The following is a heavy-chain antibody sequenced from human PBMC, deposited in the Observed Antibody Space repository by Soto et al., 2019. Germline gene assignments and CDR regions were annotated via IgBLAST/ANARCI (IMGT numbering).Heavy chain of an antibody. J-gene: IGHJ6*02. CDR1: GYTFTSYG. CDR3: ARGHIVLMVYATDYGMDV. Sequence: QVQLVQSGAEVKKPGASVKVFCKASGYTFTSYGISWVRQAPGQGLEWMGWISAYNGNTNYAQKLQGRVTMTTDTSTSTAYMELRSLRSDDTAVYYCARGHIVLMVYATDYGMDVWGQGTTVTVSS. V-gene: IGHV1-18*01. CDR2: ISAYNGNT. D-gene: IGHD2-8*01.